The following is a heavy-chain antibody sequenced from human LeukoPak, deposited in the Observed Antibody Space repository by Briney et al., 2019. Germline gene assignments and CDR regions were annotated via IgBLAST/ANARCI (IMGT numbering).Heavy chain of an antibody. D-gene: IGHD3-10*01. Sequence: GGSLRLSCAASGFTFSSYAMSWVRQAPEKGLEWLSAIGGAGANTYYADSVKGRFTISRDNSQNTLYLQLNSLRAEDTAVYYCAKGGYGSEIDYWGQGTLVTVSS. CDR3: AKGGYGSEIDY. CDR2: IGGAGANT. J-gene: IGHJ4*02. V-gene: IGHV3-23*01. CDR1: GFTFSSYA.